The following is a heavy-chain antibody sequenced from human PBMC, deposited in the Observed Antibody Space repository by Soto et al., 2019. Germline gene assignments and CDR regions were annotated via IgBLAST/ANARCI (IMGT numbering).Heavy chain of an antibody. J-gene: IGHJ4*02. V-gene: IGHV1-46*01. D-gene: IGHD2-2*01. Sequence: RASVKVSCKASGFSFTSYYMHWVRQAPEHGLEWMGIISPSGDSATYAQSLQGRVTMTRDMSTSTVYMELSGLTSEDTAVYYCVRAAFDQHFDYWGQGTPVTVSS. CDR2: ISPSGDSA. CDR3: VRAAFDQHFDY. CDR1: GFSFTSYY.